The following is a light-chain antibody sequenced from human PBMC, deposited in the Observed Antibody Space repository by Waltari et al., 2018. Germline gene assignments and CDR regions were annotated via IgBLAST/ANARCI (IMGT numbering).Light chain of an antibody. J-gene: IGKJ5*01. CDR1: HSVNSY. CDR3: QQRITWPSST. CDR2: DAS. Sequence: VFNQSQALLSFSPGARATLSSRTSHSVNSYLACYQHKPGHAPRLLIYDASNRATGIPARFSGSGSGTDFTHTISSREPDDFAVYYCQQRITWPSSTFGQGTRVEIK. V-gene: IGKV3-11*01.